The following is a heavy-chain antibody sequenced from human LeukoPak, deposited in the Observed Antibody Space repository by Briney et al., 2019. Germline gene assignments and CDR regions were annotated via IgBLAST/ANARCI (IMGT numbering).Heavy chain of an antibody. V-gene: IGHV3-21*01. CDR1: GFTFSSYS. J-gene: IGHJ3*02. CDR2: ISSSSSYI. Sequence: PGGSLRLSCAASGFTFSSYSMNWVRQAPGKGLEWVSSISSSSSYIYYADSVKGRFTISRDNAKNSLYLQMNSLRAEDTAVYYCARDTLVYDFWSGYRHDAFDIWGQGTMVTVSS. D-gene: IGHD3-3*01. CDR3: ARDTLVYDFWSGYRHDAFDI.